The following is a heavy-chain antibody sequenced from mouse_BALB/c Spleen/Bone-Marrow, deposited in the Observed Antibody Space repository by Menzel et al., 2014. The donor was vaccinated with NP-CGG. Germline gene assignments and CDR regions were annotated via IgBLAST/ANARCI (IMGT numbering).Heavy chain of an antibody. CDR3: ARHDGIGKFRGGNALDY. D-gene: IGHD2-1*01. J-gene: IGHJ4*01. CDR1: GFSFSGFT. V-gene: IGHV5-12-2*01. Sequence: EVKLVESGGGLVQPGGSLKLSCAASGFSFSGFTMSWVRQTPETRLEWVAYISTGGGNTYYPDNIKGRFTISRDNAKNTLYLKMSSLKSEDTAMYYCARHDGIGKFRGGNALDYWGQGTSVTVSS. CDR2: ISTGGGNT.